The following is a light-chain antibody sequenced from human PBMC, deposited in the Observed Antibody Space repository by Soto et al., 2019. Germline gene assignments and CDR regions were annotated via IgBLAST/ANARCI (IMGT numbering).Light chain of an antibody. V-gene: IGLV2-14*01. CDR3: SSYTSSSTLVV. J-gene: IGLJ2*01. CDR1: SSDVGGYNY. CDR2: DVS. Sequence: QPVLTQPASVSGSPGQSITISCTGTSSDVGGYNYVSWYQQHPGKAPKLMIYDVSNRPSGVSNRFSGSKSGNTASLTISGLQAEDDADYYCSSYTSSSTLVVFGGGTKLTVL.